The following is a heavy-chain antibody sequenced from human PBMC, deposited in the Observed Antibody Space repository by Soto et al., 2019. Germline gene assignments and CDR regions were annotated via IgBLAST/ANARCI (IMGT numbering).Heavy chain of an antibody. D-gene: IGHD6-19*01. CDR2: ISGSGGST. Sequence: GGSLRLSCAASGFTFSSYAMSWVRQAPGKGLEWVSAISGSGGSTYYADSVKGRFTISRDNSKNTLYLQMNSLRAEDTAVYYCAKDKGVWAVAGTANFDYWGQGTLVTVSS. CDR3: AKDKGVWAVAGTANFDY. V-gene: IGHV3-23*01. CDR1: GFTFSSYA. J-gene: IGHJ4*02.